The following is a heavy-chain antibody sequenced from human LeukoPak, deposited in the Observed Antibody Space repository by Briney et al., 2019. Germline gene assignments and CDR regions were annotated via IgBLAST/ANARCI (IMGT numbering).Heavy chain of an antibody. CDR2: IYYSGST. V-gene: IGHV4-59*12. Sequence: SETLSLTCTVSGGSISSYYWSWIRQPPGKGLEWIGYIYYSGSTNYNPSLKSRVTMSVDTSKNQFSLKLSSVTAADTAVYYCARVGADYDFWSGSNAFDIWGQGTMVTVSS. D-gene: IGHD3-3*01. CDR1: GGSISSYY. CDR3: ARVGADYDFWSGSNAFDI. J-gene: IGHJ3*02.